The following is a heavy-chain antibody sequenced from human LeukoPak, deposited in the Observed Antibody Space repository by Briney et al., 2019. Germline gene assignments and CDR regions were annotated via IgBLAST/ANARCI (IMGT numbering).Heavy chain of an antibody. D-gene: IGHD6-6*01. Sequence: ASVKVSCKASGGTFSSYAISWVRQAPGQGLEWMGGIIPIFGTANYAQKFQGRVTITTDESTSTAYMELSSLRSEDTAVYYCAREQGSSSGQFGYHHYMDVWGKGTTVTVSS. J-gene: IGHJ6*03. CDR2: IIPIFGTA. V-gene: IGHV1-69*05. CDR1: GGTFSSYA. CDR3: AREQGSSSGQFGYHHYMDV.